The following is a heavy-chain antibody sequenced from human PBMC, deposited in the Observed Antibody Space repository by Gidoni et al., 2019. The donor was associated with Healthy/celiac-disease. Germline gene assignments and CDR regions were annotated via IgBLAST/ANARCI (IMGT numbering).Heavy chain of an antibody. J-gene: IGHJ5*02. CDR3: ANGDYGDYGNWFDP. V-gene: IGHV1-69*06. D-gene: IGHD4-17*01. Sequence: VHLVQSVAEVTKPRSSVKVSCYASARPFSSYAIRWVRQAPGQGLEWMGGITPSVGTANYAQKFQGRVTITADKSTSTAYMVLSSLRSEDTAVYYCANGDYGDYGNWFDPWGQGTLVTVSS. CDR1: ARPFSSYA. CDR2: ITPSVGTA.